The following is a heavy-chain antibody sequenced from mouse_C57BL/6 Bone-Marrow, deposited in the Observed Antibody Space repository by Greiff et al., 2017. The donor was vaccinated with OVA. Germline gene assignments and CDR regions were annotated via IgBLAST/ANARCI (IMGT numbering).Heavy chain of an antibody. CDR1: GYTFTSYW. D-gene: IGHD1-1*01. Sequence: QVQLQQPGAELVKPGASVKMSCKASGYTFTSYWITWVKQRPGQGLEWIGDIYPGSGSTNYNEKFQSKATLTVDTSSSTAYMQLSSLTSEDSAVYYCARGDRTVSRALWYFDVWGTGTTVTVSS. CDR2: IYPGSGST. J-gene: IGHJ1*03. V-gene: IGHV1-55*01. CDR3: ARGDRTVSRALWYFDV.